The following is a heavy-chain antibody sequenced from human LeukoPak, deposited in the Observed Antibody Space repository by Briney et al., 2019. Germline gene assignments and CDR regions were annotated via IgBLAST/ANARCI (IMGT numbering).Heavy chain of an antibody. J-gene: IGHJ6*03. Sequence: SETLSLTCAVYGGSFSGYYWSWIRQPPYKGLEWIGEINHSGSTNYNPSLKSRVTISVDTSKNQFSLKLSSVTAADTAVYYCARACRVIGYYYYMDVWGKGTTVTVSS. CDR1: GGSFSGYY. CDR2: INHSGST. V-gene: IGHV4-34*01. D-gene: IGHD2/OR15-2a*01. CDR3: ARACRVIGYYYYMDV.